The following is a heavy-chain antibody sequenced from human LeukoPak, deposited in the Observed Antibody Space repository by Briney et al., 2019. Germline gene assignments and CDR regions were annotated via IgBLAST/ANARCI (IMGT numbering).Heavy chain of an antibody. Sequence: PGGSLRLSCAASVFTFSSYAMSWVRQAPGKGLEWVSAISGSGGSTYYADSVKGRFTISRDNSKNTLYLQMSRLSAEGTAGYYCAKGTVAGTRANWFDPWGQGTLVTVSS. CDR2: ISGSGGST. J-gene: IGHJ5*02. CDR3: AKGTVAGTRANWFDP. CDR1: VFTFSSYA. D-gene: IGHD6-19*01. V-gene: IGHV3-23*01.